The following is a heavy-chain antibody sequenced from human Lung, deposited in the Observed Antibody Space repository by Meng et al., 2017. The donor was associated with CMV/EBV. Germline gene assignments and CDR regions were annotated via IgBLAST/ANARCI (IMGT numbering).Heavy chain of an antibody. CDR1: GGSFSGYF. CDR2: INHSGST. Sequence: SXTLSLXCAVYGGSFSGYFWSWIRQPPGKGLEWIGEINHSGSTNYNPSLKSRVTISVDTSKNRFFLKLSSVTAADTAVYYCARGTVTSRVIVPPFAIKIVYGMDVWGQGXTVTVSS. CDR3: ARGTVTSRVIVPPFAIKIVYGMDV. V-gene: IGHV4-34*01. J-gene: IGHJ6*02. D-gene: IGHD2-2*01.